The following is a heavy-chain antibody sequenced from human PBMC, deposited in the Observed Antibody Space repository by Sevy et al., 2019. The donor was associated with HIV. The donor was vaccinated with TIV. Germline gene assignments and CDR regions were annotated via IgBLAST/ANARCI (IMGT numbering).Heavy chain of an antibody. J-gene: IGHJ6*02. Sequence: GGSLRLSCAASGFTFSSYWMSWVRQAPGKGLEWVANIKQDGSEKYYVDSVKGRFTISRDNAKNSLYLQMNSLRAEDTAVYYCARVWERMTTVTKGYYYGMDVWGQGTTATVSS. V-gene: IGHV3-7*01. CDR3: ARVWERMTTVTKGYYYGMDV. CDR2: IKQDGSEK. D-gene: IGHD4-17*01. CDR1: GFTFSSYW.